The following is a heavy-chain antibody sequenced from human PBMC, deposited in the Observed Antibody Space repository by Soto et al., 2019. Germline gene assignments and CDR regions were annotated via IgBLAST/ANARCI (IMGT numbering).Heavy chain of an antibody. CDR3: ARCGSSWYYWFDP. J-gene: IGHJ5*02. Sequence: QLQLQESGPGLVKPSETLSLTCTVSGASISSSSYHWGWIRQPPGKGLEWIGSIYYSGTTYFNPSLKSRVTISVDTSKKQFSLKLSSVTAADTAVYYCARCGSSWYYWFDPWGQGTLVTVSS. CDR2: IYYSGTT. V-gene: IGHV4-39*01. D-gene: IGHD6-13*01. CDR1: GASISSSSYH.